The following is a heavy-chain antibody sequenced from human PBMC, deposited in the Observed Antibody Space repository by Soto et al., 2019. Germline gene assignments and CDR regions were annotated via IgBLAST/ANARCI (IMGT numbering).Heavy chain of an antibody. CDR2: IRGSGGKT. J-gene: IGHJ4*02. CDR1: GFTFSNYA. D-gene: IGHD2-21*01. Sequence: EVQLLESGGGLVQPGGSLRLSCAASGFTFSNYAMSWVRQAPGKGLEWVSAIRGSGGKTYHADSVKGRFTISRDNSNNTLFLQMNSLRAEDTAVYYCAKNWGEDYGGGASNRIANYWGQGTLVTVSS. CDR3: AKNWGEDYGGGASNRIANY. V-gene: IGHV3-23*01.